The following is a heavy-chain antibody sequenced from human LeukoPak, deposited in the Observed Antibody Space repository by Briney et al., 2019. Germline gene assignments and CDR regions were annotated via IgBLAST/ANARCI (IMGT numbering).Heavy chain of an antibody. J-gene: IGHJ6*02. V-gene: IGHV4-59*06. CDR3: ARTVQVGIVLHYYYYGMDV. D-gene: IGHD2/OR15-2a*01. CDR1: GGSISSYY. CDR2: IYYSGST. Sequence: SETLSLTCTVSGGSISSYYWSWIRQPPGKGLEWIGYIYYSGSTYYNPSLKSRVTISVDTSKNQFSLKLSSVTAADTAVYYCARTVQVGIVLHYYYYGMDVWGQGTTVTVSS.